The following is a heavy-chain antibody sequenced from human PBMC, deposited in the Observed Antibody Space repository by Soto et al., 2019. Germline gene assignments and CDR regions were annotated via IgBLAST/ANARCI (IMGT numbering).Heavy chain of an antibody. CDR3: ARGTIVPAAMGIDYYGMDV. J-gene: IGHJ6*02. CDR2: IIPIFGTA. D-gene: IGHD2-2*01. CDR1: GGTFSSYA. V-gene: IGHV1-69*13. Sequence: SVKVSCKASGGTFSSYAISWVLQAPGQGLEWMGGIIPIFGTANYAQKFQGRVTITADESTSTAYMELSSLRSEDTAVYYCARGTIVPAAMGIDYYGMDVWGQGTTVTVSS.